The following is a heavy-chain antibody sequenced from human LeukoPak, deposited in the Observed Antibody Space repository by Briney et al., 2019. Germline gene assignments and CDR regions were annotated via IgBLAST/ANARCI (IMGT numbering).Heavy chain of an antibody. J-gene: IGHJ4*02. Sequence: GGSLRLSCAASGFTFSNYAMSWVRQAPGKGLEWVSAISATGSSTYYADSVKGRFTISRDNSKNTLYLQMNSLRAEDTAVYYCAKIGNDCFDYWGQGTLVTVSS. CDR1: GFTFSNYA. CDR3: AKIGNDCFDY. CDR2: ISATGSST. V-gene: IGHV3-23*01. D-gene: IGHD2-8*01.